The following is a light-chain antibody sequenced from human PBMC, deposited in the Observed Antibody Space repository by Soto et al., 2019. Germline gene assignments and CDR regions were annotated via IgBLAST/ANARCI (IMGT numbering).Light chain of an antibody. J-gene: IGKJ1*01. CDR3: QQYKSYST. CDR1: QTISSW. Sequence: DLQMTQSPSTLAGSVGDRVTIPCRASQTISSWLAWYQQKPGKAPKLLIYKASTLKSGVPSRFSGGGSGTEFTLTINNLQPDDLATYICQQYKSYSTFGRGTKVDIK. V-gene: IGKV1-5*03. CDR2: KAS.